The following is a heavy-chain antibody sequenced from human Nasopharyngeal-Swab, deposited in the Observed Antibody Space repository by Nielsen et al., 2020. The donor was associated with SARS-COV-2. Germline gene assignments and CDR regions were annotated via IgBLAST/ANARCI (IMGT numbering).Heavy chain of an antibody. CDR1: GYTFTGYY. CDR3: ARDRGYYDIFDGMDV. D-gene: IGHD3-9*01. J-gene: IGHJ6*02. Sequence: ASVKVSCKASGYTFTGYYMHWVRRAPGQGLEWMGRINPNSGGTNYAQKFQGRVTMTRDTSISTAYMELSRLRSDDTAVYYCARDRGYYDIFDGMDVWGQGTTVTVSS. V-gene: IGHV1-2*06. CDR2: INPNSGGT.